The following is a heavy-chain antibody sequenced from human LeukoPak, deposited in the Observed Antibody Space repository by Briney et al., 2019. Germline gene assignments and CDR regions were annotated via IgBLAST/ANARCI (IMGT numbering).Heavy chain of an antibody. V-gene: IGHV3-15*01. D-gene: IGHD1-26*01. CDR1: GLTFSNAW. CDR2: IKSKTDGGTT. CDR3: TTDIIVGATTTSGVDY. J-gene: IGHJ4*02. Sequence: GGSLRLSCAASGLTFSNAWMSWVRQAPGKGLEWVGRIKSKTDGGTTDYAAPVKGRFTISRDDSKNTLYLQMNSLKTEDTAVYYCTTDIIVGATTTSGVDYWGQGTLVTVSS.